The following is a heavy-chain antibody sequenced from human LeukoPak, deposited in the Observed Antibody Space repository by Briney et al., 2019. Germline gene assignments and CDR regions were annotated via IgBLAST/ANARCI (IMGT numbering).Heavy chain of an antibody. CDR1: GDSIGSSSYY. J-gene: IGHJ5*01. CDR2: IFYSGST. D-gene: IGHD1-26*01. Sequence: PSETLSLTCTVSGDSIGSSSYYWGWIRQTPEKGLEWIVSIFYSGSTYYPPSLKSRVSMSLNTSNNQFSLRLTSVTAADTAVYYCARQVAIVEPTDPNWFDSWGQGTLVTVSS. V-gene: IGHV4-39*07. CDR3: ARQVAIVEPTDPNWFDS.